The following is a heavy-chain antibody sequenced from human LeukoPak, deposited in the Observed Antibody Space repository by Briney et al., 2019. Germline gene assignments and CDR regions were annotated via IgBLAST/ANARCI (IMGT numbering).Heavy chain of an antibody. CDR1: GFTVDEYG. Sequence: GGSLRLACAADGFTVDEYGMSWVRHAAGKGLEWVSGINWNGDSTDYTDSVKGRFTISRDNAKNSLYLQMNSLRIEDTALYYCARRNSGTYFDYWGQGTLVTVPS. V-gene: IGHV3-20*04. D-gene: IGHD1-1*01. J-gene: IGHJ4*02. CDR3: ARRNSGTYFDY. CDR2: INWNGDST.